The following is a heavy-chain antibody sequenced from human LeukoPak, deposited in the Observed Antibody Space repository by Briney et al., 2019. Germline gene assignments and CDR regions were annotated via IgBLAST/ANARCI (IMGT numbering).Heavy chain of an antibody. CDR2: IYPGDSDT. CDR3: ARHGAYYYDSSGSADY. Sequence: GESLQISCKGSGYSFTSYWIGWVRPMPGKGLEWMGIIYPGDSDTRYSPSFQGQVTISADKSISTAYLQRSSLKASDTAMYYCARHGAYYYDSSGSADYWGQGTLVTVSS. J-gene: IGHJ4*02. CDR1: GYSFTSYW. D-gene: IGHD3-22*01. V-gene: IGHV5-51*01.